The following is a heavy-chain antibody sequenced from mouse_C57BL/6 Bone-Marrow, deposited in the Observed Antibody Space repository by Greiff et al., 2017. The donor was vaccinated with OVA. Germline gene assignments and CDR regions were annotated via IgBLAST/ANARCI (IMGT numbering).Heavy chain of an antibody. CDR2: INYDGSST. V-gene: IGHV5-16*01. CDR3: ARDRTTVVTPAMDY. D-gene: IGHD1-1*01. J-gene: IGHJ4*01. CDR1: GFTFSDYY. Sequence: EVMLVESEGGLVQPGSSMKLSCTASGFTFSDYYMAWVRQVPEKGLEWVANINYDGSSTYYLDSLKGRFIISRDKAKNILYMQMNSPKTEHTAMYYYARDRTTVVTPAMDYWGQGTSVTVSS.